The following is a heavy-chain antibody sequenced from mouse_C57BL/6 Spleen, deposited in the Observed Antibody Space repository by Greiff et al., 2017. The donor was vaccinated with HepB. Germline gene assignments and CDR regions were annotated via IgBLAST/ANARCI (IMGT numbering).Heavy chain of an antibody. D-gene: IGHD1-1*01. V-gene: IGHV1-15*01. CDR3: TRKSITTGYY. CDR2: IDPETGGT. J-gene: IGHJ2*01. CDR1: GYTFTDYE. Sequence: VQLQQSGAELVRPGASVTLSCKASGYTFTDYEMHWVKQTPVHGLEWIGAIDPETGGTAYNQKFKGKAILTADKSSSTAYMELRSLTSEDSAVYYCTRKSITTGYYWGQGTTLTVSS.